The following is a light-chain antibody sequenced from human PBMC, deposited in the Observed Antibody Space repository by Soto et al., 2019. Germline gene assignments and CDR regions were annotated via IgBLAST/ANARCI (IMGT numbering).Light chain of an antibody. V-gene: IGKV3-20*01. J-gene: IGKJ1*01. Sequence: EIVLTQSPGTLSLSPGERATLSCRASQSVSSSYLAWYQQKPGQAPRPLIFGASNRATGIPDSFSGSGSGTDFTLTISRLEPEDFAVYYCQQYDGSLWTFGQGTKVEIK. CDR3: QQYDGSLWT. CDR2: GAS. CDR1: QSVSSSY.